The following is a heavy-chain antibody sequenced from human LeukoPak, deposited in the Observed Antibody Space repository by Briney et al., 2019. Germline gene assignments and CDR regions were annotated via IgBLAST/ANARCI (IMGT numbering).Heavy chain of an antibody. D-gene: IGHD6-13*01. V-gene: IGHV3-48*01. CDR1: GFTFSGYN. CDR2: ISGSLSTI. J-gene: IGHJ4*02. CDR3: ARAVAAAAYYFDC. Sequence: QTGGSLRLSCAASGFTFSGYNMNWVRQAPGKGLEWVSYISGSLSTIYHADSVKGRFTISRDNAKNSLYLQMNSLRAEDTAVYYCARAVAAAAYYFDCWGQGTLVTVSS.